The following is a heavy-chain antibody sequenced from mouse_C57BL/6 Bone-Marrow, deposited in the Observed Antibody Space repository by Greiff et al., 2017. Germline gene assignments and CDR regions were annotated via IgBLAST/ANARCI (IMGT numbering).Heavy chain of an antibody. J-gene: IGHJ2*01. Sequence: QVHVKQSGAELVKPGASVKLSCKASGYIFTEYTIHWVNQRSGQGLEWIGCFYPGSGSIKYNERFKDKATLTADKSSNTVYMELSRLTSEDSAVYFCARHERYYDYEGYFDYWGQGTTLTVSS. CDR2: FYPGSGSI. D-gene: IGHD2-4*01. CDR1: GYIFTEYT. V-gene: IGHV1-62-2*01. CDR3: ARHERYYDYEGYFDY.